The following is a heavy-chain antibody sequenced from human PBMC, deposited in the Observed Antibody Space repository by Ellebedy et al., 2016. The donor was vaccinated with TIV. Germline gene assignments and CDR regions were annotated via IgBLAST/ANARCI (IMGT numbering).Heavy chain of an antibody. CDR2: ISYSGST. Sequence: MPGGSLRLSCTVSGGSISPYYWSWIRQPPGKGLEWIGYISYSGSTSYNPSLKSRVTMSADTSKNQFSLRLSSVTAADTAVYYSYSSSSHFDNWFDPWGQGTLVTVSS. CDR1: GGSISPYY. J-gene: IGHJ5*02. CDR3: YSSSSHFDNWFDP. V-gene: IGHV4-59*08. D-gene: IGHD6-6*01.